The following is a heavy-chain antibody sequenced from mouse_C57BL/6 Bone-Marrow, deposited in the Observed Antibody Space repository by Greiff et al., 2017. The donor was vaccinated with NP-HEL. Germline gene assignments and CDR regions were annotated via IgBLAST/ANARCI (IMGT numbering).Heavy chain of an antibody. CDR2: FYPGSGSI. CDR3: ERHEPGREGFDY. CDR1: GYTFTEYT. V-gene: IGHV1-62-2*01. D-gene: IGHD3-3*01. Sequence: VQLQQSGAELVKPGASVKLSCKASGYTFTEYTIHWVKQRSGQGLEWIGWFYPGSGSIKYNEKFKDKATLTVDKSSSTGYMKLNSLTSEDSAVYFCERHEPGREGFDYWGQGTTLTVSS. J-gene: IGHJ2*01.